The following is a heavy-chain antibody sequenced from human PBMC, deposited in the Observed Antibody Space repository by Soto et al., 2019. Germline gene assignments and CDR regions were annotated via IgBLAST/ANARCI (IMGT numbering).Heavy chain of an antibody. CDR2: IYNSGST. Sequence: QVQLQESGPGLVKPSQTLSLTCTVTGGSISSGGYCWSWIRQHPGKGLEWIGYIYNSGSTYYNPSLQSRVTISADTSKNQFSLKLSSVTAAYTAVYYCARDPAPWGQGTLVTVSS. CDR1: GGSISSGGYC. V-gene: IGHV4-31*03. CDR3: ARDPAP. J-gene: IGHJ5*02.